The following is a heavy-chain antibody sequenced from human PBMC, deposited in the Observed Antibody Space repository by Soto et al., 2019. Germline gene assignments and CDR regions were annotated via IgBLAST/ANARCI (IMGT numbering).Heavy chain of an antibody. CDR2: ISGSAGTT. J-gene: IGHJ5*02. Sequence: EVQLLESGGGLVQPGGSLRLSCAASGFTFSSYAMSWVRQAPGKGLEWVSAISGSAGTTFYADSAKGRFTISRDNSKNTLYLQRSNLRAEDTALYYCAKEGAMYSGSYQDRWGQGTLVTVSS. V-gene: IGHV3-23*01. CDR3: AKEGAMYSGSYQDR. D-gene: IGHD1-26*01. CDR1: GFTFSSYA.